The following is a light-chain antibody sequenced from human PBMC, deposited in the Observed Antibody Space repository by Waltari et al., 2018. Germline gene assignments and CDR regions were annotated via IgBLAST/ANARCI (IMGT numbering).Light chain of an antibody. CDR3: ATWDDRLKRPV. J-gene: IGLJ2*01. CDR1: SSNIWNNT. Sequence: QSVLTQAPSASGTPGQRVTIPCSGGSSNIWNNTVVCYQQLPGTAPKLLIYTNNNRPSGVPDRFSSSKSGTSASLAITGLQSGDEADYYCATWDDRLKRPVFGGGTKLTVL. V-gene: IGLV1-44*01. CDR2: TNN.